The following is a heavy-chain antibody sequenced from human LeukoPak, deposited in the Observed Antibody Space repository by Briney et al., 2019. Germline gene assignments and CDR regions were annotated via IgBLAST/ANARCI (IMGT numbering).Heavy chain of an antibody. Sequence: TGGSLRLSCAASGFTFSSYEMNWVRQAPGKGLEWVSYISSSGSTIYYADSVKGRFTISRDNAKNSLYLQMNSLRAEDTAVYYCARAQLLGGLVAYYYMDVWGKGTTVTVSS. J-gene: IGHJ6*03. V-gene: IGHV3-48*03. D-gene: IGHD3-9*01. CDR2: ISSSGSTI. CDR3: ARAQLLGGLVAYYYMDV. CDR1: GFTFSSYE.